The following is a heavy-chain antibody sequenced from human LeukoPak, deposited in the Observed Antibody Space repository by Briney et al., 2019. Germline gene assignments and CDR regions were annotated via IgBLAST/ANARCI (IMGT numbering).Heavy chain of an antibody. CDR1: GGSISSGGYY. Sequence: SETLSLTCTVSGGSISSGGYYWSWIRQHPGKGLEWIGYIYYSGSTYYNPSLKSRVTISVDTSKNQFSLKLSSVTAADTAVYYCARLCYYDSRGYWYYFDYWGQGTLVTVSS. J-gene: IGHJ4*02. V-gene: IGHV4-31*03. CDR3: ARLCYYDSRGYWYYFDY. D-gene: IGHD3-22*01. CDR2: IYYSGST.